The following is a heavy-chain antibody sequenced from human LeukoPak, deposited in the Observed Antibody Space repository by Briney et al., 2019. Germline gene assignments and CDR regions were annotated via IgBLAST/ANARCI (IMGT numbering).Heavy chain of an antibody. CDR1: GFTFSSYG. CDR3: ARGRVVVAATLFDY. D-gene: IGHD2-15*01. Sequence: GGSLRLSCAASGFTFSSYGMSWVRQAPGKGLEWVADISYDGSNKYYADSVKGRFTISRDNSKNTLYLQMNSLRAEDTAVYYCARGRVVVAATLFDYWGQGTLVTVSS. J-gene: IGHJ4*02. V-gene: IGHV3-30*03. CDR2: ISYDGSNK.